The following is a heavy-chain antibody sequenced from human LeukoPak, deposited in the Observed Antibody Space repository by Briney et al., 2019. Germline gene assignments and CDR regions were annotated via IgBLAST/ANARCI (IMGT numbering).Heavy chain of an antibody. V-gene: IGHV1-3*01. CDR1: GYTFTSYA. CDR2: INAGNGNT. Sequence: ASVKVSCKASGYTFTSYAMHWVRQAPGQRLEWMGWINAGNGNTKYPQKFQGRVTITRDTSASTAYMELSSLRSEDTAVYYCAREGSYRYREGSPDYWGQGTLVTVSS. J-gene: IGHJ4*02. CDR3: AREGSYRYREGSPDY. D-gene: IGHD3-16*02.